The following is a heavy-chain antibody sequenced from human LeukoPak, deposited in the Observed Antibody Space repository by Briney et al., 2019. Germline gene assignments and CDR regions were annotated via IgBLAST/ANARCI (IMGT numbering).Heavy chain of an antibody. CDR2: TYYRSKWYN. CDR1: GDSVSSNSAA. J-gene: IGHJ6*03. Sequence: SQTLSLTCAISGDSVSSNSAAWNWIRQSPSRGLEWLGRTYYRSKWYNDYAVSVKSRITINPDTSKNQFSLQLNSVTPEDTAVYYCARVLTEARVLGYCSSTSCYTLPDYYYYMDVWGKGTTVTVSS. CDR3: ARVLTEARVLGYCSSTSCYTLPDYYYYMDV. D-gene: IGHD2-2*02. V-gene: IGHV6-1*01.